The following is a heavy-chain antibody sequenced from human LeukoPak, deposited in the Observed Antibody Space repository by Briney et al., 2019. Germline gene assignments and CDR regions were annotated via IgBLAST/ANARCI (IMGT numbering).Heavy chain of an antibody. CDR1: GFTFSSYA. V-gene: IGHV3-23*01. J-gene: IGHJ4*02. CDR3: ARDYYYGSGSYTQFDY. Sequence: GGSLRLSCAASGFTFSSYAMSWVRQAPGKGLEWVSAISGSGGSTYYADSVKGRFTISRDNSKNTLYLQMNSLRAEDTAVYYCARDYYYGSGSYTQFDYWGQGTLVTVSS. CDR2: ISGSGGST. D-gene: IGHD3-10*01.